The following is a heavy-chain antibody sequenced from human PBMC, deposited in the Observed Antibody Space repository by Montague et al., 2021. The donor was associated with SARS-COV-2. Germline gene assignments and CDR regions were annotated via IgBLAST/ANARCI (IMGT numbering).Heavy chain of an antibody. CDR2: VFYNKRT. J-gene: IGHJ5*02. CDR3: EKDSHIYETQGLRNVWFDL. D-gene: IGHD5-18*01. V-gene: IGHV4-34*12. Sequence: SETLSLTCSMFGASYTGSHWKRIRQTPSHELDSFAEVFYNKRTSYNPSLQSRLTMSVDTYKKQFSLRLSSVTAADTAVYFCEKDSHIYETQGLRNVWFDLWGQGTLVTVSS. CDR1: GASYTGSH.